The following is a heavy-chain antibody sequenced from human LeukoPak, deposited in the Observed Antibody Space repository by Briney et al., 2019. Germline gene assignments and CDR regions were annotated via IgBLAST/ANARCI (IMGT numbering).Heavy chain of an antibody. CDR1: GGSFSGYY. Sequence: SETLSLTCAVYGGSFSGYYWSWIRQPPGKGLEWIGEINHSGSTNYNPSLKSRVTISVDTSKNQFSLKLSSVTAADTAVYYCARAPSRSWYRYYYYMDVWGKGTTVTVSS. CDR2: INHSGST. D-gene: IGHD6-13*01. J-gene: IGHJ6*03. CDR3: ARAPSRSWYRYYYYMDV. V-gene: IGHV4-34*01.